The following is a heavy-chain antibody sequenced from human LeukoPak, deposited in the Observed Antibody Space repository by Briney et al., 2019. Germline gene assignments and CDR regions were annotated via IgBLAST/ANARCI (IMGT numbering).Heavy chain of an antibody. Sequence: SETLSLTCAAYGGSFSGYYWSWIRQPPGKGLEWIGEINHSGSTNYNPSLKSRVTISVDTSKNQFSLKLSSVTAADTAVYYCALHSSSALFDYWGQGTLVTVSS. CDR2: INHSGST. CDR3: ALHSSSALFDY. CDR1: GGSFSGYY. J-gene: IGHJ4*02. D-gene: IGHD6-6*01. V-gene: IGHV4-34*01.